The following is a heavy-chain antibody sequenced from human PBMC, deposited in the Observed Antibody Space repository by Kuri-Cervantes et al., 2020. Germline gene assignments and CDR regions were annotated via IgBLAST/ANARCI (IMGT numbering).Heavy chain of an antibody. V-gene: IGHV1-69*13. J-gene: IGHJ5*02. D-gene: IGHD4-17*01. CDR1: GGTLSSYA. CDR2: IIPIFGTA. Sequence: SVKVSCKASGGTLSSYAISWVRQAPGQGLEWMGGIIPIFGTANYAQKFQGRVTITADESTSTAYMELSSLRSEDTAVYYCARSRRDYGDYVHWFDPWGQGTLVTVSS. CDR3: ARSRRDYGDYVHWFDP.